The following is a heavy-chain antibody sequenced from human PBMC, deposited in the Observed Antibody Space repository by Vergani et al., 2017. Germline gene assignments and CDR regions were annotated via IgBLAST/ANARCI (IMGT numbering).Heavy chain of an antibody. J-gene: IGHJ4*02. D-gene: IGHD3-3*01. V-gene: IGHV4-34*01. CDR1: GGSFSGYY. CDR2: INHSGST. CDR3: ARKRADYDLWSGSIYYFDY. Sequence: QVQLQQWGAGLLKPSETLSLTCAVYGGSFSGYYWSWIRQPPGKGLEWIGEINHSGSTNYNPSLKSRVTISVDTSQNQFSLKLSSVTAADTAVYYCARKRADYDLWSGSIYYFDYWGEGTLVTVSS.